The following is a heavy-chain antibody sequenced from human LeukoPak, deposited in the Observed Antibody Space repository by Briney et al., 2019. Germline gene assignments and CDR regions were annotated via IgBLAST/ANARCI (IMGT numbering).Heavy chain of an antibody. V-gene: IGHV1-18*01. J-gene: IGHJ5*02. D-gene: IGHD3-9*01. CDR2: ISAYNGNT. CDR1: GYTITSYG. CDR3: ARGERYFDWLLSHDWFDP. Sequence: GASVKVSCKASGYTITSYGISWVRQAPGQGLELMGWISAYNGNTNSVRKLQGRVTMTTDTSTSTAYMELRSLRSDDTAVYYCARGERYFDWLLSHDWFDPWGQGTLVTVSS.